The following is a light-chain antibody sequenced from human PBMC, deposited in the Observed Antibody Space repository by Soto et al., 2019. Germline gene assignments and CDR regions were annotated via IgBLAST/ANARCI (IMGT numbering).Light chain of an antibody. Sequence: EIVLTQSPATLSLSPGERVTLSCRASQNIRTYLAWFQQTPGQAPRLLIYDASKRATGIPARFSGGGSGTDFTLTISSLEPEDFGLYYCQQRSNWPRTFGQGTKVEVK. V-gene: IGKV3-11*01. CDR1: QNIRTY. J-gene: IGKJ1*01. CDR2: DAS. CDR3: QQRSNWPRT.